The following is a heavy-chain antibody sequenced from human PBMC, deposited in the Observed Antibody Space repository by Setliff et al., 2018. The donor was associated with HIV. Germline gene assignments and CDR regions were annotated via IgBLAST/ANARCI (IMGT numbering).Heavy chain of an antibody. J-gene: IGHJ3*02. D-gene: IGHD3-22*01. CDR2: ISAYNGNT. V-gene: IGHV1-18*01. CDR3: ARMIVLSASSPPNASDI. CDR1: GYTFTSYG. Sequence: ASVKVSCKASGYTFTSYGISWVRQAPGQGLEWMGWISAYNGNTNYAQKLQGRVTMTTDTSTSTAYMELRSLRSDDTAVYYCARMIVLSASSPPNASDIWGQGTMVTVSS.